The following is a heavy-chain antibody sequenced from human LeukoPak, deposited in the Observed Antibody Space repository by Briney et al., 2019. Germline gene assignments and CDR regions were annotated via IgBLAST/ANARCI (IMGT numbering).Heavy chain of an antibody. CDR2: IKQDGSDK. D-gene: IGHD6-13*01. CDR3: ARTESAIAAAEHNWFDP. V-gene: IGHV3-7*01. Sequence: QPGDSLRLSCAASGFTFTKYWMTWVRQAPGKGLEWVGNIKQDGSDKNYMDSVKGRFTISRDNTKNSVYLQMSSLRAEDTAVYYCARTESAIAAAEHNWFDPWGQGTLVTVSS. J-gene: IGHJ5*02. CDR1: GFTFTKYW.